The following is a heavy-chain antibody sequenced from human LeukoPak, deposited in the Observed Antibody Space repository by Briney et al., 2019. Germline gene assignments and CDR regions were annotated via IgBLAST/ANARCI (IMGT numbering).Heavy chain of an antibody. CDR3: ARAGTAGSADF. Sequence: GGSLTLSCAASGFSFSKSWMSWVRQPPGKGLGWVANINDDEREKYYVDSVKGRFSIFRENANNFLYLQLSSLRVDDTAVYYCARAGTAGSADFWGQGTLVTASS. J-gene: IGHJ4*02. CDR2: INDDEREK. V-gene: IGHV3-7*01. D-gene: IGHD1-1*01. CDR1: GFSFSKSW.